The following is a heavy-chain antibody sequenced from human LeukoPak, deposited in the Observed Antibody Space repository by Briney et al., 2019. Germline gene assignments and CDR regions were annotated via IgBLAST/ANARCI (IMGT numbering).Heavy chain of an antibody. CDR2: ISAYNGNT. CDR3: ARDLIAVRPGWFDP. D-gene: IGHD6-6*01. CDR1: GYTFTTYG. Sequence: ASVKVSCKASGYTFTTYGISWMRLAPGQGLEWMGWISAYNGNTNYAQQFQGRVTMTTDTSMSTAYMELRSLRSDDTAVYYCARDLIAVRPGWFDPWGQGSLVTVSS. J-gene: IGHJ5*02. V-gene: IGHV1-18*01.